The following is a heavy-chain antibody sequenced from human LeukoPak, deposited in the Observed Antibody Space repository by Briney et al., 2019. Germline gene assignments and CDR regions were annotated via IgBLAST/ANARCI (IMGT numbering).Heavy chain of an antibody. J-gene: IGHJ6*02. D-gene: IGHD3-3*01. Sequence: ASVKVSCKASGYTFTGYYMHWVRQAPGQGLEWMGWINPNSGGTNYAQKFQGRVTMTRDTSISTAYMELSSLRSEDTAVYYCARGTRLYTYYDFWSGYPTCMDVWGQGTTVTVSS. CDR3: ARGTRLYTYYDFWSGYPTCMDV. CDR1: GYTFTGYY. V-gene: IGHV1-2*02. CDR2: INPNSGGT.